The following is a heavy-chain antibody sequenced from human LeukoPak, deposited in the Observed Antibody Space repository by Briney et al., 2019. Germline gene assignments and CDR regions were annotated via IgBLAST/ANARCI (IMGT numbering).Heavy chain of an antibody. D-gene: IGHD5-18*01. V-gene: IGHV1-8*01. CDR3: ARLRGGPHIGSYGYYVDY. Sequence: ASVKVSCKVSGYTLTELSMHWVRQATGQGLEWMGWMNPNSGNTGYAQKFQGRVTMTRNTSISTAYMELSSLRSEDTAVYYCARLRGGPHIGSYGYYVDYWGQGTLVTVSS. J-gene: IGHJ4*02. CDR2: MNPNSGNT. CDR1: GYTLTELS.